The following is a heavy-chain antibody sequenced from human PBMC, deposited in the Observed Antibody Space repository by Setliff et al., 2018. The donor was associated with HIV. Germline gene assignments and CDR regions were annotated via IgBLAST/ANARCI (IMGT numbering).Heavy chain of an antibody. J-gene: IGHJ4*02. CDR2: ISIGSGGAI. CDR1: GFTFRNYK. CDR3: ARESFGGSTWALGDS. D-gene: IGHD2-15*01. V-gene: IGHV3-21*01. Sequence: GGSLRLSCAASGFTFRNYKFNWVRQAPGRGLEWVSSISIGSGGAIDYADSVQGRFTISRDNSKNSLYLQMNSLRVEDTGVYFCARESFGGSTWALGDSWGQGALVTVSS.